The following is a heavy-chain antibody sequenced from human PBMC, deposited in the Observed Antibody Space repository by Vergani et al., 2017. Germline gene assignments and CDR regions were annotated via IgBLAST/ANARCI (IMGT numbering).Heavy chain of an antibody. CDR3: AKGGGASDSSSEPFDY. J-gene: IGHJ4*02. CDR2: ISYDGSNK. Sequence: QVQLVESGGGVVQPGRSLRLSCAASGFTFSSYGMHWVRQAPGKGLEWVAVISYDGSNKYYADSVKGRFTISRDNSKNTLYLQMNSLRAEETAVYYCAKGGGASDSSSEPFDYWGQGTLVTVSS. V-gene: IGHV3-30*18. CDR1: GFTFSSYG. D-gene: IGHD6-6*01.